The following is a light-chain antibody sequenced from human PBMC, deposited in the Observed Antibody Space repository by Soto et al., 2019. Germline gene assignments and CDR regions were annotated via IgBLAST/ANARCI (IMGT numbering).Light chain of an antibody. CDR2: RTN. J-gene: IGLJ2*01. CDR1: SSNIGSNY. Sequence: QSVLTQPPSASGTPGQRVTISCSGSSSNIGSNYVYWYQQLPGRAPKLLIYRTNQRPSGVPDRFSASKSGTSASLAISGLQSEDEADYYCEAWDDSLIGVLFGGGTKLTVL. V-gene: IGLV1-47*01. CDR3: EAWDDSLIGVL.